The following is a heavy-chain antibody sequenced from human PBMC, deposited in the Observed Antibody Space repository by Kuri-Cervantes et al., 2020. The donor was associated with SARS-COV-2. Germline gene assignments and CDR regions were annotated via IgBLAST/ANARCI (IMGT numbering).Heavy chain of an antibody. D-gene: IGHD3-9*01. J-gene: IGHJ6*02. Sequence: GESLKISCAASGFTFSSYGMHWVRQAPGKGLEWVAVISYDGSNKYYADSVKGRFTISRDNSKNTLYLQMSSLRSEDTAVYYCARVSRRPVLRYFDWPRRGPGGYGRDVWGQGTTVTVSS. V-gene: IGHV3-30*03. CDR1: GFTFSSYG. CDR3: ARVSRRPVLRYFDWPRRGPGGYGRDV. CDR2: ISYDGSNK.